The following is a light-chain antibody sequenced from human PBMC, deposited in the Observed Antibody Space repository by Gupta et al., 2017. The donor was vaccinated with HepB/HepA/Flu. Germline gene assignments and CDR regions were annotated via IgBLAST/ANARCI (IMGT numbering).Light chain of an antibody. J-gene: IGKJ2*04. CDR1: QSVLYSSNNKNY. V-gene: IGKV4-1*01. Sequence: DIVMTQSPDSLAVSLGGSATINCKSSQSVLYSSNNKNYLAWYQQKPGQPPKLLIYWASTRESGVPDRFSGSGSGTDFTLTISSLQAEDVAVYYCQQYYSTPCSFGQGTKLEIK. CDR2: WAS. CDR3: QQYYSTPCS.